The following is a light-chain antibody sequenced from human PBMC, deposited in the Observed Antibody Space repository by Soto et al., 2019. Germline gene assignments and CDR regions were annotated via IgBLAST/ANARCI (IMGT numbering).Light chain of an antibody. V-gene: IGKV1D-13*01. CDR1: QVLSSA. CDR3: QQFNNYSWT. Sequence: IQVRQYQSSLSASVGDRVTITCRASQVLSSALAWYQQKPGKAPKLLIYDASSLESGVPSRFSGSGSGTDFALTISSLQPEDFATYYCQQFNNYSWTFGQGTKVDI. J-gene: IGKJ1*01. CDR2: DAS.